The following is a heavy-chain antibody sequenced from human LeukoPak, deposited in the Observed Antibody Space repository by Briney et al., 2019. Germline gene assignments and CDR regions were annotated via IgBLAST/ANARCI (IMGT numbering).Heavy chain of an antibody. Sequence: GGSLRLSCAASGFTLSNFAMGWVRQAPGKGLQWVSLISANGGDTYYADSVKGRFTISTDNSKNTLYLQMNSLRAEDTAVYYWAKASGSGYGKDYFDYWGQGTLVTVSS. CDR2: ISANGGDT. CDR3: AKASGSGYGKDYFDY. CDR1: GFTLSNFA. D-gene: IGHD1-26*01. V-gene: IGHV3-23*01. J-gene: IGHJ4*02.